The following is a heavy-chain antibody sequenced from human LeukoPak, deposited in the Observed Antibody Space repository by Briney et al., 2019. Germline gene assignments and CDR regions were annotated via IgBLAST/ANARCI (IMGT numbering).Heavy chain of an antibody. D-gene: IGHD2-2*01. CDR3: ARHGEIHCSSTSCYAFDI. J-gene: IGHJ3*02. CDR1: GYSFTSYW. CDR2: IYPGDSDT. Sequence: GESLKISCKGSGYSFTSYWLGWVRQMPGKGLEWMGIIYPGDSDTRYSPSFQGQVTISADKSISTAYLQWSSLKASDTAMYYCARHGEIHCSSTSCYAFDIWGQGTMVTVSS. V-gene: IGHV5-51*01.